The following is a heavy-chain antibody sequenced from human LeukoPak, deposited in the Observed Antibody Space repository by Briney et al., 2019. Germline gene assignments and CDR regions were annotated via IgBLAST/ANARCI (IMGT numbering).Heavy chain of an antibody. V-gene: IGHV3-7*05. J-gene: IGHJ3*02. D-gene: IGHD1-26*01. Sequence: PGGSLRLACVASGFSMSGYYMTWVRQAPGKGLEWVVNIKQDGGEKYYVESVKGRFTISRDNAKNSLHLQMNSLRVEDTAVYYCARVRYSGSYGGAFDMWGQGTMVTVSS. CDR1: GFSMSGYY. CDR2: IKQDGGEK. CDR3: ARVRYSGSYGGAFDM.